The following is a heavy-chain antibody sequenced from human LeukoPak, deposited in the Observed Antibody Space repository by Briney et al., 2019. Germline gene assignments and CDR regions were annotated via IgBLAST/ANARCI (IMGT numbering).Heavy chain of an antibody. D-gene: IGHD5-12*01. J-gene: IGHJ4*02. CDR3: ARVGAIVARLPHYDY. V-gene: IGHV3-74*01. Sequence: PGGSLRLSCAASGFTFGGYLMHWVRQAPGKGLVWVSRINSDGGRTIYADSVKGRFTVSRDNAKNTLYLQMNSLRAEDTAVYYCARVGAIVARLPHYDYWAREPWSPSPQ. CDR1: GFTFGGYL. CDR2: INSDGGRT.